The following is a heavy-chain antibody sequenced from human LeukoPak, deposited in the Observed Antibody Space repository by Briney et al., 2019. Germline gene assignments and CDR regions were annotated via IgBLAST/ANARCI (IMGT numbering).Heavy chain of an antibody. D-gene: IGHD5-18*01. V-gene: IGHV3-30*02. J-gene: IGHJ6*03. CDR1: GFTFSNYG. Sequence: QTGGSLRLSCAASGFTFSNYGMHWVRRAPGKGLEWVAFIRSDGINKYHADSVKGRVIISRDNAKNSLYLQMNSLRAEDTAFYYCARDGGYSYGLDYDYYYMDVWGKGTTVTVSS. CDR3: ARDGGYSYGLDYDYYYMDV. CDR2: IRSDGINK.